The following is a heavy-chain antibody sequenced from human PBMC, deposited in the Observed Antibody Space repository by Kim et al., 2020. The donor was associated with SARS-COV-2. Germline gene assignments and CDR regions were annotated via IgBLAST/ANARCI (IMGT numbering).Heavy chain of an antibody. CDR2: ISHNGSP. V-gene: IGHV4-34*01. CDR1: GGSFSGYY. CDR3: ARATEQLAWYGLDV. J-gene: IGHJ6*02. Sequence: SETLSLSCAVYGGSFSGYYWTWIRQPPGGGLEWIGEISHNGSPNYNPSLKSRVTISIDTSKNQFSLKLSSVTAADTAVYYCARATEQLAWYGLDVWGHGT. D-gene: IGHD6-6*01.